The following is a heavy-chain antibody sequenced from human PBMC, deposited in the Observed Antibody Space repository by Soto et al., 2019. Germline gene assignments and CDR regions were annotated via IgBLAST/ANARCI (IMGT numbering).Heavy chain of an antibody. CDR3: GRDPRHCSGGICYSARGWSDP. CDR2: IYYSGST. J-gene: IGHJ5*02. Sequence: SETLSLTCTVSGGSVSSTSYYWNWIRQPPGKGLEWIGFIYYSGSTNYNPSLKSRVTISVDTPKNQFSLKMRSVTAADTAVYYCGRDPRHCSGGICYSARGWSDPWGQGPLVTVSS. D-gene: IGHD2-15*01. CDR1: GGSVSSTSYY. V-gene: IGHV4-61*01.